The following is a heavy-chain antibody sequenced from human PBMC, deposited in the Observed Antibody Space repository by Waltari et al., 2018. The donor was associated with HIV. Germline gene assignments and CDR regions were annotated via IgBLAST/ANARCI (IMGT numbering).Heavy chain of an antibody. V-gene: IGHV4-61*01. CDR1: GGSVSSGSYY. CDR2: IYYSGST. Sequence: QVQLQESGPGLVKPSETLSLTCTVSGGSVSSGSYYWSWIRQPPGKGLEWIGYIYYSGSTNYNPALKSRVTISVDTSKNQFSLKLSSVTAADTAVYYCAGSYDILTLFDYWGQGTLVTVSS. J-gene: IGHJ4*02. CDR3: AGSYDILTLFDY. D-gene: IGHD3-9*01.